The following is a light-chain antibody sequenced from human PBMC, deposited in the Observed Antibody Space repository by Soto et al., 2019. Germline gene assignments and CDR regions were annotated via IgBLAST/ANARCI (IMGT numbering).Light chain of an antibody. V-gene: IGKV2-28*01. CDR2: LGS. Sequence: DLVLTQSPLSLPVTPGEPASISCRSSQSLLHNNGNTYLDWYLQKPGQSPQLLIYLGSNRASGVPDRFSGSGSGTDFTLKISRVEAEDVGVYYCMQALQTPWTFGQGTKVEIK. CDR1: QSLLHNNGNTY. J-gene: IGKJ1*01. CDR3: MQALQTPWT.